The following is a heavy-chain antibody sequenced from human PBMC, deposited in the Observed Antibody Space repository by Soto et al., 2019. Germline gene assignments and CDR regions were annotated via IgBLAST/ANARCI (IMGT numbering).Heavy chain of an antibody. CDR1: GFSFSSYF. V-gene: IGHV3-30*04. D-gene: IGHD3-10*01. CDR3: ARSVIQGVTDS. J-gene: IGHJ4*02. Sequence: QMNLVESGGGVVQPGRSLRLSCAASGFSFSSYFMHWVRQAPGKGLEWITAISYNGVKEHYADSVRGRFTISRDNVENTLHLQMNSLRPDDTAVYYCARSVIQGVTDSWGQGTLVIVSS. CDR2: ISYNGVKE.